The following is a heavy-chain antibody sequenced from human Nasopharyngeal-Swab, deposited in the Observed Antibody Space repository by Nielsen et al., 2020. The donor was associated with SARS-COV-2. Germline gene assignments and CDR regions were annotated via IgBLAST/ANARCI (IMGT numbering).Heavy chain of an antibody. D-gene: IGHD5-24*01. CDR2: ISYDGSNK. V-gene: IGHV3-30*18. Sequence: GESLKISCAASGFTFSSYGMHWVRQAPSKGLEWVAVISYDGSNKYYADSVKGRFTISRDNSKNTLYLQMNSLRAEDTAVYYCAKAWLPTYWGQGTLVTVSS. CDR1: GFTFSSYG. CDR3: AKAWLPTY. J-gene: IGHJ4*02.